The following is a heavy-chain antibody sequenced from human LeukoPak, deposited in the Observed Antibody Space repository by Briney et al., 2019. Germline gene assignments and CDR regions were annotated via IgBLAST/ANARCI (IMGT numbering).Heavy chain of an antibody. CDR1: GFTFDTYD. CDR3: AFNQAAQWDYYLHF. V-gene: IGHV3-23*01. CDR2: ISGGGDRT. D-gene: IGHD3-10*02. J-gene: IGHJ4*02. Sequence: GGPLRLSCAASGFTFDTYDMVWVRQIPGEGLEWVSGISGGGDRTYYADSVRGRFTISRDNSKNTLHLQMNSLRVGDTAIYYCAFNQAAQWDYYLHFWGRGTRVTVSS.